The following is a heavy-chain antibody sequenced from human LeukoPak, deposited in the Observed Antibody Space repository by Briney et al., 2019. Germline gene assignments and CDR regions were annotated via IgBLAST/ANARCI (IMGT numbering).Heavy chain of an antibody. CDR2: INPNSGGT. J-gene: IGHJ6*03. V-gene: IGHV1-2*02. Sequence: ASVKVSCKASGYTFTGYYMHWVRQAPGQGLEWMGWINPNSGGTNYAQKFQGRVTMTRDMSTSTDYMELRSLRSDDTAVYYCARRYCSGGSCYPLNYYYYYYMDVWGKGTTVTVSS. CDR3: ARRYCSGGSCYPLNYYYYYYMDV. CDR1: GYTFTGYY. D-gene: IGHD2-15*01.